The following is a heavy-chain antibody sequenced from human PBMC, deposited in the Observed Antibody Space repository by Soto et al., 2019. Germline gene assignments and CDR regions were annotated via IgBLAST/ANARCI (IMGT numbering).Heavy chain of an antibody. D-gene: IGHD1-26*01. CDR1: GFTFSSYS. CDR3: ARDLGKGGGFDY. Sequence: EVQLVESGGGLVQPGGSLRLSCAASGFTFSSYSMNWVRQAPGKGLEWVSYISSSSSTIYYADSEKGRFTISRDNAKKPVLLEMNSLGAEETAVSYCARDLGKGGGFDYWGQGPLVTVSS. V-gene: IGHV3-48*01. J-gene: IGHJ4*02. CDR2: ISSSSSTI.